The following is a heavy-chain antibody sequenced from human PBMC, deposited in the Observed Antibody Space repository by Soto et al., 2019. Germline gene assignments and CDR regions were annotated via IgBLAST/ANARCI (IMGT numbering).Heavy chain of an antibody. CDR2: INAGNGNT. D-gene: IGHD6-6*01. J-gene: IGHJ6*02. V-gene: IGHV1-3*01. Sequence: ASVKVSCKASGYTFTSYAMHWVRQAPGQRLEWMGWINAGNGNTKYSQKFQGRVTITRDTSASTAYMELSSLRSEDTAVYYCARDCSSSFPYYYYYGMDVWGQGTTVTVSS. CDR3: ARDCSSSFPYYYYYGMDV. CDR1: GYTFTSYA.